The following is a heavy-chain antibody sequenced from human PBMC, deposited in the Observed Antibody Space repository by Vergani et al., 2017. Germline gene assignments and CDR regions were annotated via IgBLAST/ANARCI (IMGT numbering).Heavy chain of an antibody. CDR2: ISDDGSNK. D-gene: IGHD1-7*01. J-gene: IGHJ4*02. Sequence: QVQLVESGGGVVQPGRSLRLSCAVSGFTFSSYGMHWVRQAPGKGLEWVAVISDDGSNKFYTDSVKGRFSISRDNSKNTLYLKMNSLRAEDTAVYYCAKGGHWNYDFDYWGQGILVTVSS. CDR3: AKGGHWNYDFDY. V-gene: IGHV3-30*18. CDR1: GFTFSSYG.